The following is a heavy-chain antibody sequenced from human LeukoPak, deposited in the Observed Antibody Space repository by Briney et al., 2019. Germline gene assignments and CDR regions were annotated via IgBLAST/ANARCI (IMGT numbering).Heavy chain of an antibody. CDR2: IIPIFGTA. D-gene: IGHD3-10*01. J-gene: IGHJ4*02. CDR1: GGTFSSYA. CDR3: VKASSGYYYGSGSYMYFDY. V-gene: IGHV1-69*06. Sequence: SVKVSCKASGGTFSSYAISWVRQAPGQGLEWMGGIIPIFGTANYAQKFQGRVTITADKSTSTAYMELSSLRSEDTAWYYCVKASSGYYYGSGSYMYFDYWGQGTLVTVSS.